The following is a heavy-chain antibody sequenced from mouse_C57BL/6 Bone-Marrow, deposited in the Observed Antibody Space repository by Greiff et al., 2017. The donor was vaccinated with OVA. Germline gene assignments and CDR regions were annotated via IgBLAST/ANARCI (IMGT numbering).Heavy chain of an antibody. Sequence: VKLQQPGAELVKPGASVKLSCKASGYTFTSYWMHWVKQRPGQGLEWIGMIHPNSGSTNYNEKFKSKATLTVDKSSSTAYMQLSSLTSEDSAVYYCARSPLIYYGNYFDDWGQGTTLTVSS. CDR2: IHPNSGST. D-gene: IGHD2-1*01. J-gene: IGHJ2*01. CDR3: ARSPLIYYGNYFDD. CDR1: GYTFTSYW. V-gene: IGHV1-64*01.